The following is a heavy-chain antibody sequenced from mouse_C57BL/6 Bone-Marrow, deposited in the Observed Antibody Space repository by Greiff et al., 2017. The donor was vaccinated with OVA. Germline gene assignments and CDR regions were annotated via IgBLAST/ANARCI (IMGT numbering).Heavy chain of an antibody. Sequence: VQLQQSGPELVKPGASVKISCKASGYAFSSSWMNWVKQRPGKGLEWIGRVYPGDGDTYYNGKFKGKATLTADKSSCTANMQLSSLTSEDSAVYFGARALAYYGSSSFDYWGQGTTLTVSS. V-gene: IGHV1-82*01. CDR3: ARALAYYGSSSFDY. CDR1: GYAFSSSW. J-gene: IGHJ2*01. D-gene: IGHD1-1*01. CDR2: VYPGDGDT.